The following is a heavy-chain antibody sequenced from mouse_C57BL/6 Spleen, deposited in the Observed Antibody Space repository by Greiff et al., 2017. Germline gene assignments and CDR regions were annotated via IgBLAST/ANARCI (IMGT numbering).Heavy chain of an antibody. D-gene: IGHD2-13*01. J-gene: IGHJ3*01. V-gene: IGHV1-82*01. CDR1: GYAFSSSW. CDR3: AREGDSACFAY. Sequence: VQLQQSGPELVKPGASVKISCKASGYAFSSSWMNWVKQRPGTGLEWIGRIYPGDGDANYNGKFKGKATLTADKSSRPAYMQLSSLTSEDSAVYFCAREGDSACFAYWGQGTLVTVSA. CDR2: IYPGDGDA.